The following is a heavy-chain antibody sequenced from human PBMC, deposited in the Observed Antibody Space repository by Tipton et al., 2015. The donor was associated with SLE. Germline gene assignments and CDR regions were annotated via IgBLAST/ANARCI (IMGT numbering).Heavy chain of an antibody. CDR3: ARGPILTGQPKWFDA. Sequence: TLSLTCRVSGGSISTNNPYWSWVRQPPGEGLGWIGSIFYIDTTHYNPSLKSRLTISVDTPANQFSLELTSITAADAAVYYCARGPILTGQPKWFDAWGQGTHVTVSS. CDR1: GGSISTNNPY. J-gene: IGHJ5*02. V-gene: IGHV4-39*07. D-gene: IGHD3-9*01. CDR2: IFYIDTT.